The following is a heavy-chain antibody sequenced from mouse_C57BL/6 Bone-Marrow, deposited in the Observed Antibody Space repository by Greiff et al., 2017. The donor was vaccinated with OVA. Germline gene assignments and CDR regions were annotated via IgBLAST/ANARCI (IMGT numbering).Heavy chain of an antibody. CDR1: GFTFSDYY. V-gene: IGHV5-12*01. CDR3: ARHEGPFDV. D-gene: IGHD3-3*01. CDR2: ISNGGGST. Sequence: DVKLVESGGGLVQPGGSLKLSCAASGFTFSDYYMYWVRQTPEKRLEWVAYISNGGGSTYYPDTVKGRFTISRDNAKNTLYLQMSRLKSEDTAMYYCARHEGPFDVWGTGTTVTVSS. J-gene: IGHJ1*03.